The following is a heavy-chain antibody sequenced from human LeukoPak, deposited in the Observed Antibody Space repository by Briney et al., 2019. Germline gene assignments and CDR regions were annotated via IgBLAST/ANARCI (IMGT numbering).Heavy chain of an antibody. CDR1: GFTFSSYS. Sequence: GGSLRLSCAASGFTFSSYSMNWVRQAPGKGLEWVSSISSSSSYIYYADSVKGRFTISRDNAKNSLYLQMNSLRAEDTAVYYCARGSPLSLSGVDYWGQGTLVTVSS. D-gene: IGHD3-16*01. CDR3: ARGSPLSLSGVDY. V-gene: IGHV3-21*04. J-gene: IGHJ4*02. CDR2: ISSSSSYI.